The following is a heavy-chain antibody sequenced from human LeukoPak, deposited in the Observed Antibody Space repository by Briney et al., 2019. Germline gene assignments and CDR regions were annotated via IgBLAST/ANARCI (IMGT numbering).Heavy chain of an antibody. J-gene: IGHJ5*02. CDR3: ARTSHESVLYWSDP. V-gene: IGHV1-18*01. CDR2: ISGYNGNT. Sequence: ASVKVSCKASGYTFTTYGIGWVRQAPGQGLEWMGWISGYNGNTNYAQKFQGRVTMTTDTSTSTAYLELRSLRSDDTAVYYCARTSHESVLYWSDPWGQGTLVNVSS. CDR1: GYTFTTYG. D-gene: IGHD3-16*01.